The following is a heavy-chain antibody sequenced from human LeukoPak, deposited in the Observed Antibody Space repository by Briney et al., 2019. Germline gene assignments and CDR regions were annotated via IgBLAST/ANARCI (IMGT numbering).Heavy chain of an antibody. CDR1: GFTFSSYG. CDR2: ISYDGANK. V-gene: IGHV3-30*18. J-gene: IGHJ4*02. Sequence: GRSLRLSCAVSGFTFSSYGMHWVRQAPGKGLEWMAVISYDGANKYYADSVKGRFTISRDNSKNTLYLQMNSLRAEDTAVYYCAKDLNYDFWSGLGNWGQGTLVTVSS. CDR3: AKDLNYDFWSGLGN. D-gene: IGHD3-3*01.